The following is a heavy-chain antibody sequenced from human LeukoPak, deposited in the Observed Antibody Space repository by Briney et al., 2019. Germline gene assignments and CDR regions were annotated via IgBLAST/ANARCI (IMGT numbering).Heavy chain of an antibody. V-gene: IGHV3-11*04. D-gene: IGHD3-9*01. CDR1: GFTFSDYY. CDR2: ISSSGSTI. CDR3: ARDYDILTGYQKHNYYMDV. Sequence: GGSLRLSCAASGFTFSDYYMSWIRQAPGKGLEWVSYISSSGSTIYYADSVKGRFTISRDNAKNSLYLQMNSLRAEDTAVYYCARDYDILTGYQKHNYYMDVWGKGTTVTISS. J-gene: IGHJ6*03.